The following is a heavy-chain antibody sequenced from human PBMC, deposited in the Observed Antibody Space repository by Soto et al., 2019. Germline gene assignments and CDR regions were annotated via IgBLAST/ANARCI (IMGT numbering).Heavy chain of an antibody. CDR3: ARESPGIFCSSTSCRYYYYYGMDV. D-gene: IGHD2-2*01. CDR2: INPNSGGT. Sequence: ASVKVSCKASGYTFTGYYMHWVRQAPGQGLEWMGWINPNSGGTNYAQKFQGRVTMTRDTSISTAYMELSRLRSDDTAVYYCARESPGIFCSSTSCRYYYYYGMDVWGQGTTVTVSS. V-gene: IGHV1-2*02. CDR1: GYTFTGYY. J-gene: IGHJ6*02.